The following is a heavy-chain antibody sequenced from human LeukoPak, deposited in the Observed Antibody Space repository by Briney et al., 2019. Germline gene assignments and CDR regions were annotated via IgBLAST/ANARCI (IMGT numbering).Heavy chain of an antibody. CDR3: ARSTALSSPYCSSTSCYVGGAFDI. J-gene: IGHJ3*02. Sequence: ASVKVSCKASGYTFTTYGITWVRQAPGQGLEWMGWINPNSGGTNYAQKFQGRVTMTRDTSISTAYMELSRLRSDDTAVYYCARSTALSSPYCSSTSCYVGGAFDIWGQGTMVTVSS. V-gene: IGHV1-2*02. CDR2: INPNSGGT. D-gene: IGHD2-2*01. CDR1: GYTFTTYG.